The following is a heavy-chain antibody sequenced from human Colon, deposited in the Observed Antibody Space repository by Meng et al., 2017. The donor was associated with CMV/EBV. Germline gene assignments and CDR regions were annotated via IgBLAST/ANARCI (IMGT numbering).Heavy chain of an antibody. V-gene: IGHV3-15*07. J-gene: IGHJ4*02. CDR2: VKSASAGGAA. D-gene: IGHD1-26*01. CDR3: TTGWDQYFDF. Sequence: EVQLVESGGGLVKPGGSLRLSCVASDFTLNGAWMNWVRQAPGKGLEWVGRVKSASAGGAADAAAPLKGRFTVSRDDSRKTVHLQMDNLKIEDTAVYYCTTGWDQYFDFWGQGALVTVSS. CDR1: DFTLNGAW.